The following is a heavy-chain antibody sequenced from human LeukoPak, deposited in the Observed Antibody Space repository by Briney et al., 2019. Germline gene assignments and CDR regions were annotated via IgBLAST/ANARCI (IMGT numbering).Heavy chain of an antibody. CDR2: ISTDARTI. J-gene: IGHJ4*02. V-gene: IGHV3-74*01. D-gene: IGHD3-22*01. CDR3: AKILIYYHDSSGYPDY. Sequence: PGGSLRLSCAASGFAFSTNWMHWVRQAPGKGLVWVSHISTDARTITYANFVKGRFTISRDNAKNSLYLQMNSLRAEDTAVYYCAKILIYYHDSSGYPDYWGQGTLVTVSS. CDR1: GFAFSTNW.